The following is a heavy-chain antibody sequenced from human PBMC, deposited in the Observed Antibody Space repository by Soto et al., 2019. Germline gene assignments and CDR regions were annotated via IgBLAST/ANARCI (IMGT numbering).Heavy chain of an antibody. V-gene: IGHV4-4*02. CDR3: ARFNSGNYYEAFDI. Sequence: QVQLQESGPGLVKPSGTLSLTCAVSGGSISSSNWWSWVRQPPGKGLEWIGEIYHSGSTNYNPSLESRVPISVDKSKNQCSLKLSSVTAADTAVYYCARFNSGNYYEAFDIWGQGTMVNVSS. D-gene: IGHD1-26*01. J-gene: IGHJ3*02. CDR1: GGSISSSNW. CDR2: IYHSGST.